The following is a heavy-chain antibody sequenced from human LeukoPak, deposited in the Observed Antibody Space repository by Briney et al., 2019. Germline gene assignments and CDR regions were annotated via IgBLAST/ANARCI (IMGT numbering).Heavy chain of an antibody. CDR1: GCSISSYY. CDR2: IYYSGST. V-gene: IGHV4-59*01. CDR3: ASWGIAAAGYYYYYYIDV. J-gene: IGHJ6*03. Sequence: SETLCLTCAVSGCSISSYYWSWIRQPPGKGLEWIGYIYYSGSTNYNPSLKSRVTISVDTSKNQLTMKLSYVTAAETAVYSCASWGIAAAGYYYYYYIDVWGKGTPVTVSS. D-gene: IGHD6-13*01.